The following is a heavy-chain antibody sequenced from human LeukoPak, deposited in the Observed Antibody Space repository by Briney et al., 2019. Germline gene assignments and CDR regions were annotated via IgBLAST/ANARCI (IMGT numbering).Heavy chain of an antibody. D-gene: IGHD2-15*01. CDR2: IIPIFGTA. CDR1: GGTFSSYA. V-gene: IGHV1-69*05. Sequence: SVKVSCKASGGTFSSYAISWVRQAPGQGLEWVGGIIPIFGTANYAQKFQGRVTITTDESTSTAYMELSSLRSEDTAVYYCASPRPYCSGGSCYPRWAFDIWGRGTMVTVSS. J-gene: IGHJ3*02. CDR3: ASPRPYCSGGSCYPRWAFDI.